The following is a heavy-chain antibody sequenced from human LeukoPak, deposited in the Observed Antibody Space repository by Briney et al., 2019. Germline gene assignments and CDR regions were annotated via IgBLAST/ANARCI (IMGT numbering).Heavy chain of an antibody. CDR3: TRAGQAYGLDH. D-gene: IGHD3-10*01. Sequence: QPGGSLRLSCAASGFTFSNYWMHWVRQVPGEGLVWVSRINGDGSRTIYADSVKGRFSISRDNAKNTLYLQMNSLRVDDTAVYYCTRAGQAYGLDHWGQGNLVTVSS. CDR2: INGDGSRT. J-gene: IGHJ4*02. CDR1: GFTFSNYW. V-gene: IGHV3-74*01.